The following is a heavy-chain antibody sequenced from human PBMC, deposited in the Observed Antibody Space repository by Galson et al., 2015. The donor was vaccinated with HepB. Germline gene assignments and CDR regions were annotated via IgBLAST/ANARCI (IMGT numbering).Heavy chain of an antibody. J-gene: IGHJ4*02. CDR1: GFTFSNYP. D-gene: IGHD6-13*01. CDR3: ARGDRGIAAAGGDY. CDR2: ISSSSSTI. V-gene: IGHV3-48*01. Sequence: SLRLSCAASGFTFSNYPMNWVRQAPGKGLEWVSYISSSSSTIYYADSVKGRFTISRDNSKNTLNLQMNSLRVEDTAVYYCARGDRGIAAAGGDYWGQGTLLTVSS.